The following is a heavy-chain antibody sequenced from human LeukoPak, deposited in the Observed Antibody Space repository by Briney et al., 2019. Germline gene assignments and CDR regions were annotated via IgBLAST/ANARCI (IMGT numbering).Heavy chain of an antibody. Sequence: GGSLRLSCAASGFTFSSYGMHWVRQAPGKGLEWVAFIRYDGSNKYYADSVKGRFTISRDNSKNTLYLQMNSLRAEDTAVYYCAKDPARFDYDSSLHDYWGQGTLVTVSS. V-gene: IGHV3-30*02. D-gene: IGHD3-22*01. CDR1: GFTFSSYG. J-gene: IGHJ4*02. CDR3: AKDPARFDYDSSLHDY. CDR2: IRYDGSNK.